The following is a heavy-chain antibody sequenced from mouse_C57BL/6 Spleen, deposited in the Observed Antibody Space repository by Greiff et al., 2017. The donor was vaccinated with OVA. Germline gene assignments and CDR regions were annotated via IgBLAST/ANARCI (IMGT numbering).Heavy chain of an antibody. Sequence: EVMLVESGGGLVQPGGSLKLSCAASGFTFSDYYMYWVRQTPEKRLEWVAYISNGGGSTYYPETVKGRFTISRDNAKNTLYLQMSRLKSEDTAMYYCARHRRSSYWYFDVWGTGTTVTVSS. J-gene: IGHJ1*03. CDR3: ARHRRSSYWYFDV. CDR1: GFTFSDYY. CDR2: ISNGGGST. V-gene: IGHV5-12*01. D-gene: IGHD1-1*01.